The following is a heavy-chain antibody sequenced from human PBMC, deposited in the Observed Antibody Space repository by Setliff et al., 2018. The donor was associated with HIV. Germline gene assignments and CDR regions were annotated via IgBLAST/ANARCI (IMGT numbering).Heavy chain of an antibody. Sequence: LSLTCAVYDGSFSGYYWIWIRQTPGKGLQWVSYISSSGSTIYYADSVKGRFTISRDNAKNSLYLQMNSLRAEDTAVYYCARPTGYSSSWYPLDAFDIWGQGTMVTVSS. CDR2: ISSSGSTI. V-gene: IGHV3-11*04. J-gene: IGHJ3*02. CDR3: ARPTGYSSSWYPLDAFDI. D-gene: IGHD6-13*01. CDR1: DGSFSGYY.